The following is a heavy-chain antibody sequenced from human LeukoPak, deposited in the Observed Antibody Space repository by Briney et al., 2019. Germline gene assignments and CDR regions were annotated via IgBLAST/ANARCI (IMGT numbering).Heavy chain of an antibody. CDR1: GGPISRYY. CDR3: ARGSYDSSGPTYAFDI. CDR2: IYYSGST. Sequence: PSDTLSLACTVSGGPISRYYWSWLRQPPGKGLEWIGYIYYSGSTNYNPSLKSRVTISVDTSKNQFSLKLSSLTAADTAVYYCARGSYDSSGPTYAFDIWGQGTMVTVSS. V-gene: IGHV4-59*07. J-gene: IGHJ3*02. D-gene: IGHD3-22*01.